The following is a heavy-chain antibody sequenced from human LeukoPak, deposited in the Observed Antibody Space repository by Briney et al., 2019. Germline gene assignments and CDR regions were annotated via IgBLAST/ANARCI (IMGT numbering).Heavy chain of an antibody. D-gene: IGHD1-14*01. CDR3: ASGRVAPPNFDY. J-gene: IGHJ4*02. CDR1: GFIFRNYW. V-gene: IGHV3-11*06. CDR2: ISSTSSNT. Sequence: GGSLRLSCVASGFIFRNYWMSWVRQAPGKGLEWVSYISSTSSNTNYADSVKGRFTISRDNAKNSLYLQMNSLRAEDTAVYYCASGRVAPPNFDYWGQGTLVTVSS.